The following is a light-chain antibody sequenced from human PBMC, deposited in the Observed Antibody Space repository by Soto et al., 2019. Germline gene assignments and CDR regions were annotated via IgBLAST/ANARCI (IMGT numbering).Light chain of an antibody. J-gene: IGLJ1*01. Sequence: SVLTQPASVAGSPGQSITISCTGTGSDIGSYNLVSWYQQPPGKAPKLIIYEVTNRPAGVSSRFSGSKSGNTSSMTISGLQAEDDADYYWCSYAPTRASYVFGAGTKVTVL. CDR1: GSDIGSYNL. V-gene: IGLV2-23*02. CDR2: EVT. CDR3: CSYAPTRASYV.